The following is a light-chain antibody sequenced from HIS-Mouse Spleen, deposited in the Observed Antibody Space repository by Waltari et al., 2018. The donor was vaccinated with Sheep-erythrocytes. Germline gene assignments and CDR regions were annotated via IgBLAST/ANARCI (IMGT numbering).Light chain of an antibody. CDR2: QVS. V-gene: IGLV3-1*01. J-gene: IGLJ2*01. CDR1: KLGDKY. CDR3: QAWDSSTVV. Sequence: SYELTQPPSVSVSLGQTASITCSGDKLGDKYACWYQPRPAQSPVLVIYQVSKRPSGIPERFSGSNSGNTATLTISGTQAMDEADYYCQAWDSSTVVFGGGTKLTVL.